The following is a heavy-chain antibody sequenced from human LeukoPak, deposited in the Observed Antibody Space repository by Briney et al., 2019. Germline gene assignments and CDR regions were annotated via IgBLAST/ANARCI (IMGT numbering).Heavy chain of an antibody. CDR2: IDPNSGGT. CDR1: GYTFTGYY. CDR3: ARGRMGGGNDY. D-gene: IGHD2-15*01. J-gene: IGHJ4*02. Sequence: ASVKVSCKASGYTFTGYYMNWVRQAPGQGLEWMGWIDPNSGGTNYAQKFQGRVTMTRDTSISTAYMELNSPRSDDTAVYYCARGRMGGGNDYWGQGTLVTVSS. V-gene: IGHV1-2*02.